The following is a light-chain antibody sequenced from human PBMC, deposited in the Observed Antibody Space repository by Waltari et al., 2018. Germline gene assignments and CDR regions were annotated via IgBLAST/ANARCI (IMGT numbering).Light chain of an antibody. CDR3: AAWDDSLNGQV. J-gene: IGLJ1*01. CDR2: YEE. V-gene: IGLV1-36*01. Sequence: QSVLTQPPSVSGAPRERVTISCSGSSSNIGNNVVNWYQQLPGKAPKLLIYYEELVPSWVSDRFSGSKSGTSASLAITGLQSDDEADYYCAAWDDSLNGQVFGTGTKVTVL. CDR1: SSNIGNNV.